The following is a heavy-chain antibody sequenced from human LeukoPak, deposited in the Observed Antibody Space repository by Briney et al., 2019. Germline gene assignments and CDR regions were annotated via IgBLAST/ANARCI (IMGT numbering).Heavy chain of an antibody. CDR2: IYYSGST. V-gene: IGHV4-31*03. CDR3: ARKGPSAAATVDY. J-gene: IGHJ4*02. D-gene: IGHD6-13*01. CDR1: GGSISSGGYY. Sequence: SGTLSLTCTVSGGSISSGGYYWSWIRQHPGKGLEWIGYIYYSGSTYYNPSLKSRVTISVDTSKNQFSLKLSSVTAADTAVYYCARKGPSAAATVDYWGQGTLVTVSS.